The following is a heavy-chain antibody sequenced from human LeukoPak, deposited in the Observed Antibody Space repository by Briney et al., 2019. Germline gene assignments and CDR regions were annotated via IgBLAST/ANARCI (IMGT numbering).Heavy chain of an antibody. V-gene: IGHV3-11*06. Sequence: GGSLRLSCAASGFTFSDYYMSWIRQAPGKGLEWVSYISSSSSYTNYADSVKGRFTISRDNAKNSLYLQMNSLRDEDTAVYYCARLEYYYVSGNYYKLFDYWGQGTLVTVCS. CDR1: GFTFSDYY. D-gene: IGHD3-10*01. J-gene: IGHJ4*02. CDR3: ARLEYYYVSGNYYKLFDY. CDR2: ISSSSSYT.